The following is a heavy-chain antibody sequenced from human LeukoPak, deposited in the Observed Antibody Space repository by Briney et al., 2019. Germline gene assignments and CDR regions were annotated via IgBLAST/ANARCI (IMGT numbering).Heavy chain of an antibody. V-gene: IGHV3-20*04. CDR2: INWNGGTT. Sequence: GGSLRLSCAASGFTFDDYVMSWVRQAPGKGLEWVSGINWNGGTTAYADSVKGRFTISRDNAKNSLYLQMNSLRAEDTAVYYCARGGENYYGSGSHDYWGQGTLVTVSS. D-gene: IGHD3-10*01. CDR1: GFTFDDYV. J-gene: IGHJ4*02. CDR3: ARGGENYYGSGSHDY.